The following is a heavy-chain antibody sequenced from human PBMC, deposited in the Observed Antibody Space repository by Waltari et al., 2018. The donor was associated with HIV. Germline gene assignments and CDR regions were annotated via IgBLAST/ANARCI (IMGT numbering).Heavy chain of an antibody. CDR2: ISWNSGRI. Sequence: EVQLVESGGGLVQPGRSLRLSCAVSGFTFDDYAMHWVRQAPGKGLEWVSGISWNSGRIGYADSVKGRFTISRDNAKNSLYLQMNSLRAEDTALYYCAKDKRRYCSSTSCYYYFDYWGQGTRVTVSS. CDR3: AKDKRRYCSSTSCYYYFDY. J-gene: IGHJ4*02. CDR1: GFTFDDYA. V-gene: IGHV3-9*01. D-gene: IGHD2-2*01.